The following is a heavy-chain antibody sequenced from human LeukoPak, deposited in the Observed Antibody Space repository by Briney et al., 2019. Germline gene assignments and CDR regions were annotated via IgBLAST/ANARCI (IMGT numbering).Heavy chain of an antibody. D-gene: IGHD1-14*01. CDR2: INPIFGTA. CDR3: ARDPPERNYYYYGMDV. J-gene: IGHJ6*02. Sequence: SVKVSCKASGGTFSSYAISWVRQAPGQGLEWMGGINPIFGTANYAQKFQGRVTITADESTSTAYMELSSLRSEDTAVYYCARDPPERNYYYYGMDVWGQGTTVTVSS. CDR1: GGTFSSYA. V-gene: IGHV1-69*13.